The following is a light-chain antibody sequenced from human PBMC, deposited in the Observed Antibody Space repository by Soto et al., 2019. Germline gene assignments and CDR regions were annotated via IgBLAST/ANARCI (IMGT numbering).Light chain of an antibody. CDR2: DAS. CDR3: QQRTDGWT. Sequence: EIVLTQSPATLSLSPGERATLSCRASQSVSSSLGWYQQKPGQPPRRLIYDASKRVTGIPARFSGSGSGTDFTLAISSLEPEDFAVYFCQQRTDGWTFGQGTKVEIK. CDR1: QSVSSS. V-gene: IGKV3-11*01. J-gene: IGKJ1*01.